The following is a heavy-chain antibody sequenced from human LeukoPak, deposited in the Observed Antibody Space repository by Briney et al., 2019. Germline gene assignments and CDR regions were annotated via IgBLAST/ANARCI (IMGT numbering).Heavy chain of an antibody. Sequence: PSETLSLTCTVSGGSISSYYWSWIGQPPGKGLEWVGDMYYSGSTNYNPTLKSRVTISVDTSKNQFSLKLSSVTAADTAVYYCARLSAPGIVVPAALTDWGQGTLVTVSS. CDR2: MYYSGST. V-gene: IGHV4-59*08. CDR3: ARLSAPGIVVPAALTD. D-gene: IGHD2-2*01. J-gene: IGHJ4*02. CDR1: GGSISSYY.